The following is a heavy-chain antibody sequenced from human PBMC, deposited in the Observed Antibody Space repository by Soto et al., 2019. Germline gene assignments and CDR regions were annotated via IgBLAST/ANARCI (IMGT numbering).Heavy chain of an antibody. V-gene: IGHV3-11*01. CDR2: ISSSSTTI. D-gene: IGHD3-22*01. CDR1: GFIFSDSF. CDR3: ARSAPLRTSTYYYDSNSRYYVRPIDY. Sequence: GGSLRLSCAASGFIFSDSFMGWIRQAPGKGLEWVAYISSSSTTIQYADSLRGRFTVSRDNAKTSLYLQMDSLRAEDTAVYYCARSAPLRTSTYYYDSNSRYYVRPIDYWGHGTLVTVSS. J-gene: IGHJ4*01.